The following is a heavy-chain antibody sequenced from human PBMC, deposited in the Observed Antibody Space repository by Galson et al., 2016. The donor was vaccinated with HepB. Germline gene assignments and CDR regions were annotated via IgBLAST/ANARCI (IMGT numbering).Heavy chain of an antibody. CDR1: GFTFSSYW. D-gene: IGHD3-22*01. CDR3: ARSTRGYHD. CDR2: ITSDGGDT. Sequence: SLRLSCAASGFTFSSYWMHWVRQAPGKGLEWVSRITSDGGDTYYADPVKGRFTISRDNSKKTLYLQMNSLRAEDTAVYYCARSTRGYHDWGQGTLVTVSS. J-gene: IGHJ4*02. V-gene: IGHV3-74*01.